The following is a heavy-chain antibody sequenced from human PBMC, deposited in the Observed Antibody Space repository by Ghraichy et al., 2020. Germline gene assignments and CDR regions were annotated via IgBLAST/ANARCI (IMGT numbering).Heavy chain of an antibody. CDR3: GSSGTSFFLPRVDY. J-gene: IGHJ4*02. D-gene: IGHD2-2*01. Sequence: GGSLRLSCAASGFTFKTYSLNWVRQAPGKGLEWVSSISSDGSGSNFIYYADSVKGRFIISRDDARNSLYLQMTSLRDEDAAVSYCGSSGTSFFLPRVDYWGQGTLATVSS. CDR2: ISSDGSGSNFI. CDR1: GFTFKTYS. V-gene: IGHV3-21*01.